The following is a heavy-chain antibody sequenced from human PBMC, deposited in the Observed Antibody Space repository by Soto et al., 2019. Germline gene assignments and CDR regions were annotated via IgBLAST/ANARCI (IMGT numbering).Heavy chain of an antibody. V-gene: IGHV3-23*01. CDR2: ISGSGGST. CDR3: AILSRLEWLLYSRAYFDY. D-gene: IGHD3-3*01. CDR1: GFTFSSYA. Sequence: LRLSCAASGFTFSSYAMSWVRQAPGKGLEWVSAISGSGGSTYYADSVKGRFTISRDNSKNTLYLQMNSLRAEDTAVYYCAILSRLEWLLYSRAYFDYWGQGTLVTVSS. J-gene: IGHJ4*02.